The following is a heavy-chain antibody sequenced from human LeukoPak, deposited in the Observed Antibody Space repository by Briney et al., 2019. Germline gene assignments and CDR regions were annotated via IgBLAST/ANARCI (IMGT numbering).Heavy chain of an antibody. Sequence: SETLSLTCTVSGGSISSSSYYWGWIRQPPGKGLEWIGSIYYSGSTYYNPSLKSRVTISVDTSKNQFSLKLSSVTAADTAVYYCARTLLTGSSYYFDYWGQGTLVTVSS. CDR1: GGSISSSSYY. V-gene: IGHV4-39*07. CDR3: ARTLLTGSSYYFDY. D-gene: IGHD3-9*01. J-gene: IGHJ4*02. CDR2: IYYSGST.